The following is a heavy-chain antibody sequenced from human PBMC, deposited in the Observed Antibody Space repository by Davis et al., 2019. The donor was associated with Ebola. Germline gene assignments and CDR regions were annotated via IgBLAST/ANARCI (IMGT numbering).Heavy chain of an antibody. Sequence: ASVKVSCKASGYTFTSYYMHWVRQAPGQGLEWMGIINPSGGSTSYAQKFQGRVTMTRDTSTSTVYMELSSLRSEDTAVYYCARDGLGWELIESWYFNLWGRGTLVTVSS. D-gene: IGHD1-26*01. CDR2: INPSGGST. CDR3: ARDGLGWELIESWYFNL. J-gene: IGHJ2*01. CDR1: GYTFTSYY. V-gene: IGHV1-46*01.